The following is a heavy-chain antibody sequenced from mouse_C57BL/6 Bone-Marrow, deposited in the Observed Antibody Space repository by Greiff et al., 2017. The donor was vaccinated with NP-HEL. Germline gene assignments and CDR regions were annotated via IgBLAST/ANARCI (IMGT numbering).Heavy chain of an antibody. J-gene: IGHJ4*01. CDR1: GYTFTSYT. V-gene: IGHV1-4*01. Sequence: VQLQQSGAELARPGASVKMSCKASGYTFTSYTMHWVKQRPGQGLEWIGYINPSSGYTKYNQKFKDKATLTADKSSSTAYMQLSSLTSEDSAVYYCARGRNGNYDAMDYWGQGTSVTVSS. CDR2: INPSSGYT. D-gene: IGHD2-1*01. CDR3: ARGRNGNYDAMDY.